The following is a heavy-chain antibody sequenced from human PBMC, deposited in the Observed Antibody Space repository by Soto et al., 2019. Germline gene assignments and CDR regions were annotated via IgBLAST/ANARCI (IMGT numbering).Heavy chain of an antibody. CDR1: GYTFTNYA. Sequence: QVQLVQSGAEVKKPGASVKVSCKASGYTFTNYAMRWVRQAPGQRLEWMGWINAGNGNTKYSQKFQGRVTITRDTSASTAYMELSSLISEDSAVYYCARGGSLYWYFDLWGRGTLVTVSS. D-gene: IGHD1-26*01. J-gene: IGHJ2*01. CDR3: ARGGSLYWYFDL. V-gene: IGHV1-3*01. CDR2: INAGNGNT.